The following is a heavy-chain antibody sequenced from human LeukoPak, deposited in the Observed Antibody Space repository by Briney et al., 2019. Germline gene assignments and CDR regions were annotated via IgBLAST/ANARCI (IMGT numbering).Heavy chain of an antibody. Sequence: KASETLSLTCTVSGGSISSYYWSWIRQPAGKALEWVGRIYTSGSTNYNPSLKSRVTISIDTSKNQFSLKLNSVTAADTAVYYCARDTKNWGQGTLVTVSS. J-gene: IGHJ4*02. D-gene: IGHD1-1*01. V-gene: IGHV4-4*07. CDR1: GGSISSYY. CDR3: ARDTKN. CDR2: IYTSGST.